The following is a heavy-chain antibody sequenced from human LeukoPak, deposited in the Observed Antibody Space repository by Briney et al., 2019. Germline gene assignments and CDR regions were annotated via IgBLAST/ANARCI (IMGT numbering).Heavy chain of an antibody. D-gene: IGHD3-10*01. CDR1: GYTFTSYY. CDR3: ARDRGVLWFGEFRTGVFDY. Sequence: ASVKVSCKASGYTFTSYYMHWVRQAPGQGLEWMGIINPSGGSTSYAQKFQGRVTMTRDMSTSTVYMELSSLRSEDTAVYYCARDRGVLWFGEFRTGVFDYWGQGTLVTVSS. V-gene: IGHV1-46*01. CDR2: INPSGGST. J-gene: IGHJ4*02.